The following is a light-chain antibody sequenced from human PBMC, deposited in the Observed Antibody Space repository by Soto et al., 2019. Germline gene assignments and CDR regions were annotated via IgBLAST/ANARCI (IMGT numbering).Light chain of an antibody. J-gene: IGKJ5*01. CDR1: QSVSSN. CDR3: QHFGGTTFT. CDR2: GAS. V-gene: IGKV3-15*01. Sequence: EIVMTQSPATLSVSPGERATLSCRASQSVSSNLAWYQQKPGQAPRLLIYGASTRATGIPDRFSGSGSGTHFTLTIRRLEPGDFAVYYCQHFGGTTFTFGQGTRLEIK.